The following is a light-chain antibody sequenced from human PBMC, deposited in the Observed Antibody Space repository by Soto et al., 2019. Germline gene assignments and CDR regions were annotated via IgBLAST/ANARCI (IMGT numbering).Light chain of an antibody. CDR1: QSVSSTY. CDR2: EAS. Sequence: EIVLTQSPGTLSLSPGERATLSCRASQSVSSTYLTWYQQKPGQAPRLLICEASRRATGIPDRFSGSGSGTDFSLTISRLEPEDFAVYYCQHYDSLRWTFGLGTKVEIK. V-gene: IGKV3-20*01. CDR3: QHYDSLRWT. J-gene: IGKJ1*01.